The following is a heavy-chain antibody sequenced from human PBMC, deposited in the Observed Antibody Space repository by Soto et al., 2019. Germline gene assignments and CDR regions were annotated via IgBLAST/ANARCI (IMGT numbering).Heavy chain of an antibody. CDR1: GGSISSDCYC. D-gene: IGHD6-6*01. CDR2: IYCSGST. J-gene: IGHJ6*02. CDR3: ARDSEYSSSSRSGYYYCMDV. V-gene: IGHV4-31*03. Sequence: PSETLSLTCTVSGGSISSDCYCWSWHRQHQGLGLEWNGYIYCSGSTYYNPTIRRRVSISTDTYKNSFNLKLRSVTAADAAVYFCARDSEYSSSSRSGYYYCMDVWGQGTTVTVSS.